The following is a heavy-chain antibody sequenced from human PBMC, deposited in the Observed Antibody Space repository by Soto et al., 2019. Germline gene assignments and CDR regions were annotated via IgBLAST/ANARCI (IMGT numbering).Heavy chain of an antibody. D-gene: IGHD1-1*01. V-gene: IGHV1-46*01. Sequence: ASVKVSCKASGYTFTTYYLHWVRQAPGQGLEWMGIINPSGGSTNYAQRFQGRVTMTSDTSTSTVYMELSSLRADDTAVYYCARVVVPTTASTSNWFDPWGQGTLVTVSS. J-gene: IGHJ5*02. CDR1: GYTFTTYY. CDR3: ARVVVPTTASTSNWFDP. CDR2: INPSGGST.